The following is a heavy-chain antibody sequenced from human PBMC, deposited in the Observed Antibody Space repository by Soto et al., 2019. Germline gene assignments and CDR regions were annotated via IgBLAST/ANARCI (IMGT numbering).Heavy chain of an antibody. V-gene: IGHV3-23*01. CDR2: ITASGRSI. CDR1: GFSFSSYA. D-gene: IGHD3-22*01. Sequence: AGGSLRLSCAASGFSFSSYAMSWVRQAPGKGLEWVSAITASGRSIYYADSVKGRFTISRDNSNNTLYLQMNSLRVEDTAVYYCAKDLGSSDYWGTFDYWGQGTPVPVSS. J-gene: IGHJ4*02. CDR3: AKDLGSSDYWGTFDY.